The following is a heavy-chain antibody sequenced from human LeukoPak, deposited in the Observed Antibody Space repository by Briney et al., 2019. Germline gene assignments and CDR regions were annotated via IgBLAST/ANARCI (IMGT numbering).Heavy chain of an antibody. V-gene: IGHV4-31*03. Sequence: PSQTLSLTCTVSGGSISSSDYSWSWIRRHPGKGLEWIGYISYSGSTYYNPSLKSRVTILVDTSKNQFSLKLNSVTAADTAVYYCARAISEVPWSGNYFDYWGQGTLVTVSS. CDR2: ISYSGST. CDR1: GGSISSSDYS. CDR3: ARAISEVPWSGNYFDY. D-gene: IGHD3-10*01. J-gene: IGHJ4*02.